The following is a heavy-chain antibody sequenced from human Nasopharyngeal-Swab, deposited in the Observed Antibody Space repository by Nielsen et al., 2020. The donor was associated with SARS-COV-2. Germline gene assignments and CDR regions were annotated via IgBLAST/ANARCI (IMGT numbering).Heavy chain of an antibody. Sequence: WIRQPPGKGLEWIGYISHSGTTYYNPSLKSRLLISLDGSENQFSLKLNSVTAADTAVYYCARDRGYGFGHTGWFDSWGQGTLVTVSS. CDR2: ISHSGTT. V-gene: IGHV4-30-2*01. D-gene: IGHD5-18*01. CDR3: ARDRGYGFGHTGWFDS. J-gene: IGHJ5*01.